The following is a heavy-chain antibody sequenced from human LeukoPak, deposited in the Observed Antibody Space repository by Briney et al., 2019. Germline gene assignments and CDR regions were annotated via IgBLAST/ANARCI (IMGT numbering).Heavy chain of an antibody. Sequence: SETLSLTCTVSGDSMNSSSFYWGWIRQPPGKGLEWIGTIYHGGSTNSYTGRTYYNSSLNNGVTISVDTANNQFSLTMASVTAADTAVYYCARLPRGLIRSYWGQGTLVTVSS. CDR1: GDSMNSSSFY. CDR3: ARLPRGLIRSY. J-gene: IGHJ4*02. CDR2: IYHGGSTNSYTGRT. D-gene: IGHD3-16*01. V-gene: IGHV4-39*01.